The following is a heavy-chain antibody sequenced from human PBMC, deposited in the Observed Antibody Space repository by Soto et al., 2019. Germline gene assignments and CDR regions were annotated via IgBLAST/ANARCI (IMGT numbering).Heavy chain of an antibody. CDR2: IYYSGST. D-gene: IGHD6-6*01. CDR1: GGSISSSTYY. V-gene: IGHV4-61*01. CDR3: ARYSSSFDY. J-gene: IGHJ4*02. Sequence: SETLSLICTVSGGSISSSTYYWSWIRQPPGKGLEWIGYIYYSGSTNYNPSLKSRVTISVDTSKNPFSLKLSSVTAADTAVYYCARYSSSFDYWGQGTLVTSPQ.